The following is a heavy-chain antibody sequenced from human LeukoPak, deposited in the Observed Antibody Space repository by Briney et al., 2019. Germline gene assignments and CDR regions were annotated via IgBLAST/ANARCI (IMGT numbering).Heavy chain of an antibody. D-gene: IGHD1-26*01. CDR2: IKQDGSDK. V-gene: IGHV3-7*05. J-gene: IGHJ4*02. CDR1: GFSFSNHW. Sequence: GGSLRLSCVASGFSFSNHWMTWVRQAPGKGLEWVANIKQDGSDKNHVDSVKGRFTISRDNAKNTLYLQMNSLRAEDTALYYCARDGTFRLDYWGQGTLVSVSS. CDR3: ARDGTFRLDY.